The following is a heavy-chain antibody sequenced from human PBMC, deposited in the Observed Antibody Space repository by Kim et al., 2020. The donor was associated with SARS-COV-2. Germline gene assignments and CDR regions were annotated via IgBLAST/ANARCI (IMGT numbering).Heavy chain of an antibody. CDR3: ARVGYYYDSSGDYYYYGMDV. CDR2: IDTGGDT. Sequence: GGSLRLSCAASGFIFSNYDMHWVRQATGKGQEWVSAIDTGGDTYYQRPVKGRFTISRENAKKSLYLQMNSLRAGDTAIYYCARVGYYYDSSGDYYYYGMDVWSQGTTLTVS. D-gene: IGHD3-22*01. V-gene: IGHV3-13*01. J-gene: IGHJ6*02. CDR1: GFIFSNYD.